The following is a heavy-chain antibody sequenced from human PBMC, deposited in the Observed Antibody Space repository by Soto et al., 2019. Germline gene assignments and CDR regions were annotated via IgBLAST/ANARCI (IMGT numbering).Heavy chain of an antibody. V-gene: IGHV3-11*01. D-gene: IGHD1-1*01. J-gene: IGHJ4*02. CDR1: GFTFSDYY. CDR2: ITSDGSPI. Sequence: GGCLRLSCAASGFTFSDYYMSWIRQAPGKGLEWVSYITSDGSPIYYADSVRGRFTISRDSAKNSVSLQMNSLRAEDTAMYYCAGGEMSTISFDYWGQGTLVTVSS. CDR3: AGGEMSTISFDY.